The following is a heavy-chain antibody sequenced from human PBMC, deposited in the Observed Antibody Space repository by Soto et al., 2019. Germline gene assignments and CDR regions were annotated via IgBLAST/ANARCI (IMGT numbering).Heavy chain of an antibody. D-gene: IGHD5-18*01. CDR3: ARDGSGYPQVSQCTWFDR. V-gene: IGHV4-31*03. CDR1: GGSISSGSYY. CDR2: IYNSGST. Sequence: QVQLQESGPGLVKPSQTLSLTCTVSGGSISSGSYYWSWIRQHPGKGLEWIGYIYNSGSTYYNPSLQRRVTTPVDTSETQFYLKRRSVTAVYTDVDYCARDGSGYPQVSQCTWFDRWLQVALVTVS. J-gene: IGHJ5*02.